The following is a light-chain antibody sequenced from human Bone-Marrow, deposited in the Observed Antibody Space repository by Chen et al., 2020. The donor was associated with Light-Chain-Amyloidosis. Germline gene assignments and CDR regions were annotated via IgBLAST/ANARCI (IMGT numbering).Light chain of an antibody. CDR3: QQYVTSPLT. CDR2: GSS. CDR1: QTISSNY. V-gene: IGKV3-20*01. J-gene: IGKJ4*01. Sequence: EIVLTQSPGTLYLSPGEGANLSCRASQTISSNYVTLYQHKFGQAPRLLIYGSSSRATGIPDRFTGRWSGTDFTLTINRLEPEAFAMYYCQQYVTSPLTFGGGTTVEIK.